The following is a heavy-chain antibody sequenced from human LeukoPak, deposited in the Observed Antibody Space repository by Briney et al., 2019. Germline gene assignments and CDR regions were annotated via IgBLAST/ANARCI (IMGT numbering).Heavy chain of an antibody. CDR2: VYSGGDT. J-gene: IGHJ4*02. V-gene: IGHV3-66*01. CDR1: GFTFSSYW. D-gene: IGHD4-17*01. Sequence: GGSLRLSRAASGFTFSSYWMHWVRQAPGRGLEWVSVVYSGGDTHYADSVKGRFTISRDISKNTLYLQINGLRAEDTAVYYCARDVYGANYFDNWGQGTLVTVSS. CDR3: ARDVYGANYFDN.